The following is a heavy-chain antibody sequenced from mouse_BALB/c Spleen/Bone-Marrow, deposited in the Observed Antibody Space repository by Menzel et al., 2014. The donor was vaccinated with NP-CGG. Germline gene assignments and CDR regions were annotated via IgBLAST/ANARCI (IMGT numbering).Heavy chain of an antibody. J-gene: IGHJ4*01. CDR2: IWGDGST. Sequence: VKLQESGPGLVAPSQSLSITCTVSGFSLTGYGVSWVRQPPGKGLGWLGMIWGDGSTDYNSALKSRLSINKDNSKSQVFLKMNSLQTDDTARYYCARDSFLITRALDYWGQGTSVTVSS. CDR1: GFSLTGYG. D-gene: IGHD2-4*01. V-gene: IGHV2-6-7*01. CDR3: ARDSFLITRALDY.